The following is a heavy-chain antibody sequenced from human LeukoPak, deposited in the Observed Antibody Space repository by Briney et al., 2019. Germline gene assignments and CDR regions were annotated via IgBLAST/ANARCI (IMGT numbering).Heavy chain of an antibody. J-gene: IGHJ1*01. V-gene: IGHV3-21*01. CDR1: GFSFSSYS. Sequence: PWGSLSLTCTASGFSFSSYSLNWVRQAPGKGLEWVSSISSSSSYIYYADSVKGRFTISRDNAKNSLYLQMNSLRAEDTAVYYCAKHIVRYCYESAGSFQHWGQGTLVTVSS. CDR3: AKHIVRYCYESAGSFQH. D-gene: IGHD2-21*01. CDR2: ISSSSSYI.